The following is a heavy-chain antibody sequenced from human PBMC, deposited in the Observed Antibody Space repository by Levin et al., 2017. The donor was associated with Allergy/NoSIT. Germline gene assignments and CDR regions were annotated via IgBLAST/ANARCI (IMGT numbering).Heavy chain of an antibody. CDR3: VRGWGISSGPNFDY. CDR2: IKQYGSEK. Sequence: GGSLRLSCVASGFTFSNYWLTWVRQAPGKGLEWVANIKQYGSEKYYVDSVKGRFTISRDNAKNSLYLQMNNLRAEDTAVYYCVRGWGISSGPNFDYWGQGTLVTVSS. V-gene: IGHV3-7*01. CDR1: GFTFSNYW. J-gene: IGHJ4*02. D-gene: IGHD6-19*01.